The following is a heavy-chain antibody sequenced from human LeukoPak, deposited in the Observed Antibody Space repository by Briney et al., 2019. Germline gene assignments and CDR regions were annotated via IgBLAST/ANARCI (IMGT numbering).Heavy chain of an antibody. J-gene: IGHJ6*02. D-gene: IGHD6-13*01. CDR1: GFTFSSYA. CDR2: ISGSGGST. V-gene: IGHV3-23*01. CDR3: AKESSWYGDYYYGMDV. Sequence: GGSLRLSCAASGFTFSSYAMSWVRQAPGKGLEWVSAISGSGGSTYYADSVKGRFTISRDNSKNTLYLQMNSLRAEDTAVYYCAKESSWYGDYYYGMDVWGQGSTVTVSS.